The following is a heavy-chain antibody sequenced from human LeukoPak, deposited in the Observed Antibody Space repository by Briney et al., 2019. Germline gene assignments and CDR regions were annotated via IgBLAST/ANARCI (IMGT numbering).Heavy chain of an antibody. V-gene: IGHV3-7*01. CDR3: ARVWDSSSWYGVSSWFDP. CDR1: GFTFSNYW. CDR2: INPDGSGK. J-gene: IGHJ5*02. D-gene: IGHD6-13*01. Sequence: PGGSLRLSCAASGFTFSNYWMNWVRQAPGKGLEWVAAINPDGSGKYFVDSVRGRFTISRDDAENSLYLQMNSLRVEDTAVYYCARVWDSSSWYGVSSWFDPWGQGTLVTVSS.